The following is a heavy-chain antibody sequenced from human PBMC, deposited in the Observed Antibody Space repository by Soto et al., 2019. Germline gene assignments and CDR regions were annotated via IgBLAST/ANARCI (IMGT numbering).Heavy chain of an antibody. V-gene: IGHV4-34*01. CDR3: ARGWRGYNWNHREYFDY. CDR1: GGSFSGYY. J-gene: IGHJ4*02. CDR2: INHSGST. D-gene: IGHD1-20*01. Sequence: QVQLQQWGAGLLKPSETLSLTCAVYGGSFSGYYWSWIRQPPGKGLEWIGEINHSGSTNYNPSLKSRFTISVDTSKNQFSLKLSSVTAADTAVYYCARGWRGYNWNHREYFDYWGQGTLVTVSS.